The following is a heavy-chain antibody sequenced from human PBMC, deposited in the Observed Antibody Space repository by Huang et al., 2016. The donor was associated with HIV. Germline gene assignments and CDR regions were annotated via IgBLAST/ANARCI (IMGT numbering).Heavy chain of an antibody. CDR2: VRSIAFVGAS. CDR1: GFIFNDFA. J-gene: IGHJ6*03. V-gene: IGHV3-49*03. CDR3: SPTGDDYFYYYMDV. D-gene: IGHD4-17*01. Sequence: VESGGDAVQSGRSLRLSCRGSGFIFNDFAINWFRQSPRKGLEWIGFVRSIAFVGASKSAPSVKDRFSVSRDEAKNVAFLQMENLQVDDTAVYYCSPTGDDYFYYYMDVWGNGTTVIVS.